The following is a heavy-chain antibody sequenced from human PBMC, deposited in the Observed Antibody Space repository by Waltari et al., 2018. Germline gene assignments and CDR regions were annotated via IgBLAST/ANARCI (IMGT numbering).Heavy chain of an antibody. Sequence: QVQLQESGPGLVTPSETLSLTCAVSGYSISSRYYWAWILQPPGKGLEWIGSIYHSGSTYYNPSLKSRVTISVDTSKNQFSLKLSSVTAADTAVYYCARHYDSRGWFDPWGQGTLVTVSS. CDR3: ARHYDSRGWFDP. V-gene: IGHV4-38-2*01. D-gene: IGHD3-22*01. CDR1: GYSISSRYY. J-gene: IGHJ5*02. CDR2: IYHSGST.